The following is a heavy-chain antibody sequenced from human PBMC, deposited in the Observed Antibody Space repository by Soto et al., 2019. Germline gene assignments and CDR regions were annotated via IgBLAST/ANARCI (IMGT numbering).Heavy chain of an antibody. J-gene: IGHJ4*02. CDR2: IGPSGGST. CDR3: ARDRTSGGLFDY. D-gene: IGHD2-15*01. Sequence: QVQLVQSGAEVKKPGASVKVSCKASGYTFTSYYIHWVRQAPGQGLEWMGMIGPSGGSTTYAQNFQGRVTMTRDTSTSTVYMELSSMRPEVTAVYYCARDRTSGGLFDYWGQGTLVTVSS. CDR1: GYTFTSYY. V-gene: IGHV1-46*01.